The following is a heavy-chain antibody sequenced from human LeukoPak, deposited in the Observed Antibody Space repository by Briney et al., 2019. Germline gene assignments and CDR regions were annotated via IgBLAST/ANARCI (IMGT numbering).Heavy chain of an antibody. CDR2: ISSNGGST. D-gene: IGHD6-13*01. J-gene: IGHJ4*02. CDR1: GFTFSSYA. V-gene: IGHV3-64*02. Sequence: GGSLRLSCAASGFTFSSYAMHWVCQAPGKGLEYVSAISSNGGSTYYADSVKGRFTISRDNSKNTLYLQMGSLRAEDMAVYYCARSAAGTFDYWGQGTLVTVSS. CDR3: ARSAAGTFDY.